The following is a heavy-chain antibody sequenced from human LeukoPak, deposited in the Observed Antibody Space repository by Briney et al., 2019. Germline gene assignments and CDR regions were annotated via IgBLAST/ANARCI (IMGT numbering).Heavy chain of an antibody. V-gene: IGHV5-10-1*01. D-gene: IGHD6-19*01. CDR2: IDPSDSYT. CDR3: ARHIISSGWYGGVDY. Sequence: GESLKISFKGSGYSFTSYWISWVRQIPGKGLEWMGRIDPSDSYTNYSPSFQGHVTISADKSISTAYLQWSSLKASDTAMYYCARHIISSGWYGGVDYWGQGTLVTVSS. J-gene: IGHJ4*02. CDR1: GYSFTSYW.